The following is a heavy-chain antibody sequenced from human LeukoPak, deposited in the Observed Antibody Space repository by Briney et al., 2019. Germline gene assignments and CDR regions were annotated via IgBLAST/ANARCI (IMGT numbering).Heavy chain of an antibody. V-gene: IGHV3-30*18. CDR3: AKKWYSSGWSIDY. J-gene: IGHJ4*02. Sequence: GGSLRLSCAASGFTFSSYGMHWVRQAPGKGLEWVAVISYDGSNKYYADSVKGRFTISRDNSKNTLYLQMNSLRAEDTAVYYCAKKWYSSGWSIDYWGQGTLVTVSS. CDR1: GFTFSSYG. CDR2: ISYDGSNK. D-gene: IGHD6-19*01.